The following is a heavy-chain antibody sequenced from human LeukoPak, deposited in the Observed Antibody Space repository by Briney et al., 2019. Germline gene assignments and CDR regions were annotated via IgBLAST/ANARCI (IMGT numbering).Heavy chain of an antibody. CDR3: ARSAWPLGGFDP. J-gene: IGHJ5*02. CDR1: GGSISSDTHH. D-gene: IGHD5-12*01. CDR2: VYYSGST. V-gene: IGHV4-39*01. Sequence: PSETLSLTCTVSGGSISSDTHHWGWIRQPPGKGLQWIGSVYYSGSTYYNPSLRSRVTLSVDTSKDQFSLKLSSVTATDTAMYYCARSAWPLGGFDPWGQGILVTVSS.